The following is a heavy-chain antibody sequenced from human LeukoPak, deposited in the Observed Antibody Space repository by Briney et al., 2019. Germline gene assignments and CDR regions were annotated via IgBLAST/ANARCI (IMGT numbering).Heavy chain of an antibody. Sequence: GGSLRLSCAASGFTFSSYAMSWVRQAPGKGLEWVSAISGSGGSTYYADSVKGRFTISRDNSKNTLYLQMNSLRAEDTAVYYCAKDQGWGSSSWGYAFDIWGQGKMVPVSS. D-gene: IGHD6-13*01. V-gene: IGHV3-23*01. CDR1: GFTFSSYA. J-gene: IGHJ3*02. CDR2: ISGSGGST. CDR3: AKDQGWGSSSWGYAFDI.